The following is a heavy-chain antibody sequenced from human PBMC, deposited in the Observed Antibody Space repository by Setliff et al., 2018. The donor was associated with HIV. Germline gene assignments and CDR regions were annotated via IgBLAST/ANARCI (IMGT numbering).Heavy chain of an antibody. Sequence: VGSLRLSCAASGFTFSTYGMHWVRQAPGKGLEWVAFIRYDGSNQYYADSVKGRFTISRDRSKNTLHLQMNSLRAEDTALYYCAKDMEYDTSVYYHWYFDLWGRGALVTVSS. V-gene: IGHV3-30*02. CDR2: IRYDGSNQ. CDR1: GFTFSTYG. D-gene: IGHD3-22*01. J-gene: IGHJ2*01. CDR3: AKDMEYDTSVYYHWYFDL.